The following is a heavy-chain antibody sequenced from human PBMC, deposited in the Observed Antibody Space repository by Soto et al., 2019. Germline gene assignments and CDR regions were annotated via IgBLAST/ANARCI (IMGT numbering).Heavy chain of an antibody. Sequence: QVQLVQSGAEVKKPGSSVKVSCKASGGTFSSYTISWVRQAPGQGLEWMGRIIPILGIANYAQKFQGRVTITADKSTSTAYRELSSLRSEDTAVYYCARELWFGELSDYYYYGMDVWGQGTTVTVSS. CDR1: GGTFSSYT. CDR2: IIPILGIA. CDR3: ARELWFGELSDYYYYGMDV. D-gene: IGHD3-10*01. V-gene: IGHV1-69*08. J-gene: IGHJ6*02.